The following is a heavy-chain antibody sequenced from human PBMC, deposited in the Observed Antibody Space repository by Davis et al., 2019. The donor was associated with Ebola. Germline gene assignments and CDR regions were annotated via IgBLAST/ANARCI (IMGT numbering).Heavy chain of an antibody. J-gene: IGHJ4*02. CDR1: GFTFSSYA. CDR3: ASPYLAKSAAATSRVDY. V-gene: IGHV3-30-3*01. D-gene: IGHD2-15*01. CDR2: ISYDGSNK. Sequence: GESLKTSCAASGFTFSSYAMHWVREAPGKGLEWVALISYDGSNKYYADSVKGRFTISRDNSKNTLYLQMNSLRAEDTAVYYCASPYLAKSAAATSRVDYWGQGTLVTVSS.